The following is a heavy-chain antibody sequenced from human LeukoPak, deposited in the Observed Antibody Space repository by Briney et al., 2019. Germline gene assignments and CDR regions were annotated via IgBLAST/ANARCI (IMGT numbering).Heavy chain of an antibody. CDR1: GGTFSSYA. J-gene: IGHJ4*02. V-gene: IGHV1-2*02. D-gene: IGHD1-26*01. CDR2: INPNSGGT. CDR3: ARDSDSSGSKSLGY. Sequence: ASVKVSCTASGGTFSSYAISWVRQAPGQGLEWMGWINPNSGGTNYAQKFQGRVTMTRDTSISTAYMELSRLRSDDTAVYYCARDSDSSGSKSLGYWGQGTLVTVSS.